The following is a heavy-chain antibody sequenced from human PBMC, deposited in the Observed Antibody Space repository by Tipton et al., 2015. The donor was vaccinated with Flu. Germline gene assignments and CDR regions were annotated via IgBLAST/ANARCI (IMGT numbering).Heavy chain of an antibody. V-gene: IGHV4-34*10. CDR1: GGSFSGYY. J-gene: IGHJ5*02. D-gene: IGHD4-11*01. Sequence: TLSLTCAVYGGSFSGYYWNYIRQPPGRGLEWIGEINHSGIISYNPSLRSRVTMSVDTSKNQFSLKLSSVTAADTAVYYCARYPESNYHWFGPWGQGALVTVSS. CDR3: ARYPESNYHWFGP. CDR2: INHSGII.